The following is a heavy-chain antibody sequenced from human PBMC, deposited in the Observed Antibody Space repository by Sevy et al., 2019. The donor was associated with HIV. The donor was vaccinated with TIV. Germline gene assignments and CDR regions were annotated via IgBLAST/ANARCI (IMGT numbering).Heavy chain of an antibody. CDR3: ARAFCSGGSCYSLAY. D-gene: IGHD2-15*01. J-gene: IGHJ4*02. V-gene: IGHV1-18*01. CDR1: GYTFTSYR. Sequence: ASVTVSCEASGYTFTSYRIYWVRQAPGQGLEWMGWISPFNGDTNYAQKFQGRVTMITDTSTSTAYMELRSLRSDDTAVYFCARAFCSGGSCYSLAYWGQGALVTVSS. CDR2: ISPFNGDT.